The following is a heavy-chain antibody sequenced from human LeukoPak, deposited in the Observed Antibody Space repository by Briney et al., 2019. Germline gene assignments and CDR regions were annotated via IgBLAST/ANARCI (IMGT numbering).Heavy chain of an antibody. CDR2: IYCSGST. CDR1: GGSISSYY. Sequence: PSETLSLTCTVSGGSISSYYWSWIRQPPGKGLEWIGYIYCSGSTNYNPSLKSRVTISVDTSKNQFSLKLSSVTAADTAVYYCARHRVLRYFDWLGYAFDIWGQGTMVTVSS. D-gene: IGHD3-9*01. V-gene: IGHV4-59*08. J-gene: IGHJ3*02. CDR3: ARHRVLRYFDWLGYAFDI.